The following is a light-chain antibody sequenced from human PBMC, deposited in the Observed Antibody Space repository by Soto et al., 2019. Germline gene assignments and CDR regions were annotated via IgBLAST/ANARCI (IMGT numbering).Light chain of an antibody. CDR3: QQRRSWPIT. J-gene: IGKJ5*01. CDR2: DAF. Sequence: EILLTQSPATLSLSPGERAILSCRASQSAGIYLAWYRQKPGQAPRLLIYDAFNRATGIPARFTGSGSETDFTLTISSLEPEDSAVYYCQQRRSWPITFGQGTRLEIK. V-gene: IGKV3-11*01. CDR1: QSAGIY.